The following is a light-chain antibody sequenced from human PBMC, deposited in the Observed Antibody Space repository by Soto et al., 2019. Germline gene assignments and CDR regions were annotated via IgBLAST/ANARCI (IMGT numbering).Light chain of an antibody. Sequence: QSVLPQPPSASGTPGQRVTISCSTSNSRSGSNYVYWYQQLPGTAPKLLIYRNDQRPSGVPDRFSGSKSGTSASLAISGHRSEDEADYYCAKWDDSLRVYVFGTGTKVTVL. J-gene: IGLJ1*01. CDR3: AKWDDSLRVYV. CDR2: RND. CDR1: NSRSGSNY. V-gene: IGLV1-47*01.